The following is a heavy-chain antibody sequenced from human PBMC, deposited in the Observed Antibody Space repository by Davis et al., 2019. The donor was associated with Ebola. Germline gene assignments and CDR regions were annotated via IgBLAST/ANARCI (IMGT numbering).Heavy chain of an antibody. CDR3: AGRSSWYYFDY. J-gene: IGHJ4*02. CDR2: IYYSGST. CDR1: GGSISSYY. V-gene: IGHV4-59*08. Sequence: SETLSLTCTVSGGSISSYYWSWIRQPPGKGLEWIGHIYYSGSTNYNPSLKSRVTISVDTSKNQFSLKLSSVTAADTAVYYCAGRSSWYYFDYWGQGTLVTVSS. D-gene: IGHD6-13*01.